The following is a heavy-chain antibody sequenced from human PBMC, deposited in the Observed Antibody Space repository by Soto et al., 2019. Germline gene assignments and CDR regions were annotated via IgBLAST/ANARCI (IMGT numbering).Heavy chain of an antibody. D-gene: IGHD3-3*01. CDR3: ARDPYYDFWSGYFS. Sequence: PGGSLRLSCAASGFTFSSYWMSWVRQAPWKGLEWVANIKQDGSEKYYVDSVKGRFTISRDNAKNSLYLQMNSLRAEDTAVYYCARDPYYDFWSGYFSWGQGTLVTVSS. V-gene: IGHV3-7*01. CDR2: IKQDGSEK. J-gene: IGHJ5*02. CDR1: GFTFSSYW.